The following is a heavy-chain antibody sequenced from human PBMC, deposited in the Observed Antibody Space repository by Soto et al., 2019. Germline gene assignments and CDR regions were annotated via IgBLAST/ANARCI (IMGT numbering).Heavy chain of an antibody. CDR2: INHSGST. J-gene: IGHJ4*02. CDR1: GGSFSGYY. CDR3: ARASGQLLL. Sequence: SETLSLTCAVYGGSFSGYYWSWIRQPPGKGLEWIGEINHSGSTNYNPSLKSRVTISVDTSKNQFSLKLSSVTAADTAVYYCARASGQLLLWGQGTLVTVSS. D-gene: IGHD2-15*01. V-gene: IGHV4-34*01.